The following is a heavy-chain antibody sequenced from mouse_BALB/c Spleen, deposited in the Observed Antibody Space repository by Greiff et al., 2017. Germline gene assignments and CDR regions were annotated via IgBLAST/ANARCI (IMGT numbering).Heavy chain of an antibody. V-gene: IGHV5-9-4*01. Sequence: EVQRVESGGGLVKPGGSLKLSCAASGFTFSSYAMSWVRQSPEKRLEWVAEISSGGSYTYYPDTVTGRFTISRDNAKNTLYLEMSSLRSEDTAMYYCARLLDYYYAMDDWGQGTSVTVSS. CDR2: ISSGGSYT. D-gene: IGHD1-1*01. CDR3: ARLLDYYYAMDD. J-gene: IGHJ4*01. CDR1: GFTFSSYA.